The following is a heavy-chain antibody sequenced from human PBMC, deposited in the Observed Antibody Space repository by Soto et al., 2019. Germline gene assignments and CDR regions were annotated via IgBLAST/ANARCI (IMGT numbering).Heavy chain of an antibody. D-gene: IGHD6-13*01. Sequence: SVKVAWKSSVYTLTCYYMHLVRQAPGQGLEWMGWINPNSGGTNYAQKFQGRVTMTRDTSISTAYMELSRLRSDDTAVYYCERLSTRAPYSSSRDYWGQGTLVTVSS. CDR1: VYTLTCYY. CDR2: INPNSGGT. CDR3: ERLSTRAPYSSSRDY. V-gene: IGHV1-2*02. J-gene: IGHJ4*02.